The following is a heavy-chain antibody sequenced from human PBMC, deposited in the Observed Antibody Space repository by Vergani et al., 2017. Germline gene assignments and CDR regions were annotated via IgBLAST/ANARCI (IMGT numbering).Heavy chain of an antibody. V-gene: IGHV3-30*02. D-gene: IGHD1-20*01. CDR1: GFTFNNYG. CDR3: AKDRAITATTVPDY. CDR2: IRYDGNNQ. J-gene: IGHJ4*02. Sequence: QVQLVESGGGVVQPGGSLRLSCEASGFTFNNYGIHWVRQTPGKGLEWVAFIRYDGNNQQYFHSVKGRFTISRDNSKNTLYLQMNSLRVEDTAVYYCAKDRAITATTVPDYWGQGTLVTVSS.